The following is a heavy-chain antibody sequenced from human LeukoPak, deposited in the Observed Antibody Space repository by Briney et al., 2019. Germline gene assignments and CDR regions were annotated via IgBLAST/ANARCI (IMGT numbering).Heavy chain of an antibody. Sequence: ASVKVSCKASGYAFTGYYMHWVRQAPGQGLEWMGWMNPNSGDTKYAQKFQGRVTTTRDMSIGTAYLELSRLRSDDAAVYYCARSSGWLFDYWGQGTLVTVSP. D-gene: IGHD6-19*01. CDR2: MNPNSGDT. V-gene: IGHV1-2*02. J-gene: IGHJ4*02. CDR1: GYAFTGYY. CDR3: ARSSGWLFDY.